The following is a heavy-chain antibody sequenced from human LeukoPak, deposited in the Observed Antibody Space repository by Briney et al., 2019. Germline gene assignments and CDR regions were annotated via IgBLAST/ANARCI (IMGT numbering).Heavy chain of an antibody. D-gene: IGHD2-2*01. V-gene: IGHV3-7*03. CDR3: AREMGGLGVVVPAAFYEFDY. Sequence: HPGGALILSCAASGFTFSSHWMSWVPQAPGKGLEWVANIKQDGSEKYYVDSVKGRFTISRDNAKNSLYLQMNSLRAEDTAVYYCAREMGGLGVVVPAAFYEFDYWGQGTLVTVSS. CDR1: GFTFSSHW. J-gene: IGHJ4*02. CDR2: IKQDGSEK.